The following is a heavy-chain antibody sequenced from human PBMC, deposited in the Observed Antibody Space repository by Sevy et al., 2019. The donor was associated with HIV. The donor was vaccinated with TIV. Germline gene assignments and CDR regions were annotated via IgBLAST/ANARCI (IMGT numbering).Heavy chain of an antibody. D-gene: IGHD1-26*01. CDR2: ISSSSSYI. Sequence: GGSLRLSCAASGFTFSSYSMNWVRQAPGKGLEWVSSISSSSSYIYYTVSVKGRFTISRDNAKNSLYLKMNSLRAEDTAVYYCARGGFDGIFDPWGQGTLVTVSS. V-gene: IGHV3-21*01. CDR1: GFTFSSYS. J-gene: IGHJ5*02. CDR3: ARGGFDGIFDP.